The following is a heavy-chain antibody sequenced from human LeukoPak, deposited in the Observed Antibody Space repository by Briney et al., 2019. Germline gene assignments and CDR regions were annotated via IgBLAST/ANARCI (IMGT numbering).Heavy chain of an antibody. CDR3: AMESSHGVDY. Sequence: PSETLSLTCAVYGGSFSGYYWSWIRQPPGKGLEWIGEINHSGSTNYSPSLKSRVTISVDTSKNQFSLKLSSVTAADTAVYYCAMESSHGVDYWGQGTLVTVSS. CDR2: INHSGST. J-gene: IGHJ4*02. CDR1: GGSFSGYY. D-gene: IGHD1-1*01. V-gene: IGHV4-34*01.